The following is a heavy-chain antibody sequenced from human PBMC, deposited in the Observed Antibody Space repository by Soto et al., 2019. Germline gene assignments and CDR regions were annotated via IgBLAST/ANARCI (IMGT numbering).Heavy chain of an antibody. D-gene: IGHD1-26*01. V-gene: IGHV4-34*01. Sequence: SETLSLTCAVYGGSFSGYYWSWIRQPPGKGLEWIGEINHSGSTNYNPSLKSRVTISVDKSKNQFSLKLSSVTAADTAVYYCARDTRDGYYFEYWGPGTLVTVSS. CDR3: ARDTRDGYYFEY. J-gene: IGHJ4*02. CDR2: INHSGST. CDR1: GGSFSGYY.